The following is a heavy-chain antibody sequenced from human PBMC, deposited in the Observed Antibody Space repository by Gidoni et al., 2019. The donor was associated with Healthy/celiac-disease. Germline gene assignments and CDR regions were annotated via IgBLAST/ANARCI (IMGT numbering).Heavy chain of an antibody. CDR2: ISSSSSYI. V-gene: IGHV3-21*01. CDR1: GFTFSSYS. J-gene: IGHJ4*02. D-gene: IGHD2-21*01. CDR3: AAPGGASIDY. Sequence: EVQLVESGGGLVKPGGSLRLSCAASGFTFSSYSMNWVRQAPGKGLEWVSSISSSSSYIYYADSVKGRFTISRDNAKNSLYLQMNSLRAEDTAVYYCAAPGGASIDYWGQGTLVTVSS.